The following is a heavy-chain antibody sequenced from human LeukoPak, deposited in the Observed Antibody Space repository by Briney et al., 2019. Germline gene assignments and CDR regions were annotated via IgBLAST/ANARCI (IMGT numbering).Heavy chain of an antibody. V-gene: IGHV3-74*01. CDR1: RFAFRRYW. Sequence: GGALRLSCAASRFAFRRYWMHRVRQAPGKGLLWVSRICGDGSITLYVDSVRGRFTVSRDNAKNTLYLQMDRLRADDTAVYYCATANYGLDVWGQGTTVTVSS. J-gene: IGHJ6*02. CDR3: ATANYGLDV. CDR2: ICGDGSIT.